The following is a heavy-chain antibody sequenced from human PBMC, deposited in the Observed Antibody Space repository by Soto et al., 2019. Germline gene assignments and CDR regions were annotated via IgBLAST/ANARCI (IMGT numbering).Heavy chain of an antibody. CDR3: ARPRNIIIWFGELPDV. CDR2: ISYDGSDK. J-gene: IGHJ6*02. CDR1: GFSFSSHA. V-gene: IGHV3-30-3*01. Sequence: QVQLEESGGGVVQPGRSLRLSFAASGFSFSSHAMHWVRQAPGKGLEWVGVISYDGSDKYYAVSVKGRFTISRDNSKNTLYLQMNSLRVEDTAVYYCARPRNIIIWFGELPDVWGQGTTVIVS. D-gene: IGHD3-10*01.